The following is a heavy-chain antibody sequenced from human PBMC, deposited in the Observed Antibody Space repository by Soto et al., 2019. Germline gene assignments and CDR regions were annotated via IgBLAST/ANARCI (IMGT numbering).Heavy chain of an antibody. CDR1: GGSISSYY. CDR3: ARASDYAKPYWYFDL. J-gene: IGHJ2*01. D-gene: IGHD4-17*01. CDR2: IYYSGST. Sequence: QVQLQESGPGLVKPLETLSLTCTVSGGSISSYYWSWIRQPPGKGLEWIGYIYYSGSTNYNPSLKSRVTISVDTSKNQFSLKLSSVTAADTAVYYCARASDYAKPYWYFDLWGRGTLVTVSS. V-gene: IGHV4-59*01.